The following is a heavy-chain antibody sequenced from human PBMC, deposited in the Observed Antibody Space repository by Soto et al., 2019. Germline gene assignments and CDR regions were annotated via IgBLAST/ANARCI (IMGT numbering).Heavy chain of an antibody. CDR3: ARIYYSNYETALIYMDV. CDR1: GFTFSSYA. J-gene: IGHJ6*03. Sequence: SLRLSCAASGFTFSSYAVSWVRQAPAKGLEWVSAISGSGGSTYYADSVKGRFTISRDNSKNTLYLQMNSLRAEDTAVYYCARIYYSNYETALIYMDVWGKGTTVTVSS. D-gene: IGHD4-4*01. CDR2: ISGSGGST. V-gene: IGHV3-23*01.